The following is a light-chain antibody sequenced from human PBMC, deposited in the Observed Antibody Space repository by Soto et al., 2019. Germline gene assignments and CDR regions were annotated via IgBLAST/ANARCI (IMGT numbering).Light chain of an antibody. CDR2: AAS. Sequence: DIQMTQSPSSLSASVGDRVTITCRASQSISSYLNWYQQKPGKAPKLLIYAASSLQSGVPSRFSGSGSGTDFTLTISSLQPEDFATYYCQQSYSTLIPFGQGTRLRL. CDR3: QQSYSTLIP. V-gene: IGKV1-39*01. CDR1: QSISSY. J-gene: IGKJ5*01.